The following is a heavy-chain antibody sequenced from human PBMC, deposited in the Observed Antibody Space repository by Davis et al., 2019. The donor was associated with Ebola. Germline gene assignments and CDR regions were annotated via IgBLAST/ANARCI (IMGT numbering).Heavy chain of an antibody. V-gene: IGHV3-49*04. CDR2: IRSKAYGGTT. D-gene: IGHD2-2*01. CDR1: GFTFGDYA. J-gene: IGHJ4*02. CDR3: TRVQYQLLSSTGFDY. Sequence: GGSLRLSCTASGFTFGDYAMSWVRQAPGKGLEWVGFIRSKAYGGTTEYAASVKGRFTISRDDSKSIAYLQMNSLKTEDTAVYYCTRVQYQLLSSTGFDYWGQGTLVTVSS.